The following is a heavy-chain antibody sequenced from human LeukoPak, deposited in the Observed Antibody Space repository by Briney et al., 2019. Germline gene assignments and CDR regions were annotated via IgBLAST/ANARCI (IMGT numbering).Heavy chain of an antibody. V-gene: IGHV5-51*01. J-gene: IGHJ4*02. CDR3: ARQPLVRDCGGDCEFDY. CDR1: GYSFSSNW. Sequence: GESLKISCKGSGYSFSSNWIGWVRQMPGKGLEWMGIIYPGDSDTRFSPSFQGQVTISADKSISTAYLQWTSLKASDTAIYYCARQPLVRDCGGDCEFDYWGQGTRVSVSS. D-gene: IGHD2-21*02. CDR2: IYPGDSDT.